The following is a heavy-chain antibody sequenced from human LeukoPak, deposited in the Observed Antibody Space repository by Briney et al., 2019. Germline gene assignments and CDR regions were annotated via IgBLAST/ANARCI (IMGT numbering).Heavy chain of an antibody. CDR3: ARQGPGIAAANWFDP. V-gene: IGHV4-39*01. CDR1: GGSISSSSYF. Sequence: SSETLSLTCTVSGGSISSSSYFWGWIRQPPEKGLEWIGSIYYSGSSYYNPSLKSRVTISVDTSKNQFSLKLSSVTAADTAVYYCARQGPGIAAANWFDPWGQGTLVTVSS. J-gene: IGHJ5*02. D-gene: IGHD6-13*01. CDR2: IYYSGSS.